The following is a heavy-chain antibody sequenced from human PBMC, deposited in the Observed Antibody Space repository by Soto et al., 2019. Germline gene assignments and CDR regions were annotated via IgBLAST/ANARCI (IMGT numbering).Heavy chain of an antibody. V-gene: IGHV1-3*01. CDR1: GYTFTSYA. D-gene: IGHD1-26*01. CDR3: ARVPQLRKLWYFDL. Sequence: QVQLVQSGAEVKKPGASVKVSCKASGYTFTSYAMHWVRQAPGQRLERMGWINAGNGNTKYSQKFQGRVTITRDTSASTAYMELSSLRSEDTAVYYCARVPQLRKLWYFDLWGRGTLVTVSS. CDR2: INAGNGNT. J-gene: IGHJ2*01.